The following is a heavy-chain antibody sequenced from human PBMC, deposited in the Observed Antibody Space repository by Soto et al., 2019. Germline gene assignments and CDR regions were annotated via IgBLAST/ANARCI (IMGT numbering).Heavy chain of an antibody. CDR2: INHSGST. D-gene: IGHD2-15*01. J-gene: IGHJ6*03. V-gene: IGHV4-34*01. CDR3: ASNYCSGGSCYSGFGYYMDV. CDR1: GGSFSGYY. Sequence: SETLSLTCAVYGGSFSGYYWSWIRQPPGKGIEWIGEINHSGSTNYNPSLKSRVTTSVDTSKNQFSLKLSSVIAADTAVYYCASNYCSGGSCYSGFGYYMDVWGKGTTVTVSS.